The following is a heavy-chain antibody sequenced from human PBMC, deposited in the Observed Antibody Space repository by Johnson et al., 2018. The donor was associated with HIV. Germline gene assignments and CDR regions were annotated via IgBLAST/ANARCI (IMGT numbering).Heavy chain of an antibody. D-gene: IGHD2-8*01. J-gene: IGHJ3*01. Sequence: GESTHYANSVNGRFTISRDNSKSILYLQMGRLRSEDTALYFCTREGGNGQAFDLWGQGTMVTVSS. CDR2: GEST. CDR3: TREGGNGQAFDL. V-gene: IGHV3-64*01.